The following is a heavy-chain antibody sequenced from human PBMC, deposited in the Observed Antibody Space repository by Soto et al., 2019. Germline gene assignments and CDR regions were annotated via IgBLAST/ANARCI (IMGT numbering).Heavy chain of an antibody. D-gene: IGHD6-13*01. CDR2: IIPIFGTA. CDR3: ARVGGRQLVPWFDP. Sequence: SVKVSCKASGGTFSSYAISWVRQAPGQGLEWMGGIIPIFGTANYAQKFQGGVTITADESTSTAYMELSSLRSEDTAVYYCARVGGRQLVPWFDPWGQGTLVTSPQ. V-gene: IGHV1-69*13. J-gene: IGHJ5*02. CDR1: GGTFSSYA.